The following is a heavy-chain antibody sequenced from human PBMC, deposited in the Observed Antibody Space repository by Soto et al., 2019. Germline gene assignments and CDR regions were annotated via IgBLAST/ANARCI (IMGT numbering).Heavy chain of an antibody. J-gene: IGHJ3*01. V-gene: IGHV2-5*02. D-gene: IGHD2-2*01. CDR3: AHAYGGTSWPNDAFDV. CDR2: IYWDDDK. Sequence: QITLKESGPTLVKPTQTLTLTCTFSGFSLSANGVGVAWIRQPPGHALEWLALIYWDDDKRYRTSLRSRLTITKDTSKNQVVLTMTNMDPVDTGTYYCAHAYGGTSWPNDAFDVWGQETVVTVSS. CDR1: GFSLSANGVG.